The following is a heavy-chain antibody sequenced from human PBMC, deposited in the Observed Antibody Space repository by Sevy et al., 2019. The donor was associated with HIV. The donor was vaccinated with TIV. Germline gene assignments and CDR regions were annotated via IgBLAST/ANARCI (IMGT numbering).Heavy chain of an antibody. D-gene: IGHD3-22*01. V-gene: IGHV1-2*02. CDR1: GYTFTDYY. CDR2: INPNDGDT. J-gene: IGHJ4*02. Sequence: ASVKVSCKASGYTFTDYYMHWVRQAPGQGPEWMGWINPNDGDTTYSQKFKGRVTMTRDTSISTAYMELSSLRSDDTAVYYCAKVGKYYYSMDYFEYWGQRTLVTVSS. CDR3: AKVGKYYYSMDYFEY.